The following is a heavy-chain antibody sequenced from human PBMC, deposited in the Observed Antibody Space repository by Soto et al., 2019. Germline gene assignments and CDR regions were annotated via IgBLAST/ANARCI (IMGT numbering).Heavy chain of an antibody. CDR2: ISAYNGNT. Sequence: QVQLVQSGAEVKKPGASVKVSCKASGYTFTSYGISWVRQAPGQGLEWMGWISAYNGNTNYAQKLQGRVTMTTDTSTSTAYLELRSLISDDTAVYYCASSLLVGYGLEGESDWGQGTLVTVSS. J-gene: IGHJ4*02. CDR3: ASSLLVGYGLEGESD. D-gene: IGHD5-18*01. V-gene: IGHV1-18*01. CDR1: GYTFTSYG.